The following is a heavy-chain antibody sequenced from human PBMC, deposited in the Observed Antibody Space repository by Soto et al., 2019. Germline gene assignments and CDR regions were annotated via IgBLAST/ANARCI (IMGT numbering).Heavy chain of an antibody. V-gene: IGHV3-30*18. J-gene: IGHJ6*02. CDR3: AKELRQGATGATVYGMDV. CDR1: GFTFSTTG. Sequence: QVQLVESGGGVVQPGTSLRLSCTASGFTFSTTGMHWVRQAPGKGLEWVAVISYDGSKTYYADSVKGRLTISRDNSRGTVYLQMNSLRAEDTAVYYCAKELRQGATGATVYGMDVWGQGTTVSVSS. CDR2: ISYDGSKT. D-gene: IGHD1-26*01.